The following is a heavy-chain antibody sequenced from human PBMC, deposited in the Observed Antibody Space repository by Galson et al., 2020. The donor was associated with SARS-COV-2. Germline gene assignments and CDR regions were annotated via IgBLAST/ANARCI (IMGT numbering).Heavy chain of an antibody. J-gene: IGHJ6*03. CDR3: ARDELSSTSSYYYMDV. D-gene: IGHD2-2*01. CDR1: GFTFSSYA. Sequence: GESLKISCAASGFTFSSYAMHWVRQAPGKGLEWVAVISYDGSNKYYADSVKGRFTISRDNSKNTLYLQMNSLRAEDTAVYYCARDELSSTSSYYYMDVWGKGTTVTVSS. V-gene: IGHV3-30*01. CDR2: ISYDGSNK.